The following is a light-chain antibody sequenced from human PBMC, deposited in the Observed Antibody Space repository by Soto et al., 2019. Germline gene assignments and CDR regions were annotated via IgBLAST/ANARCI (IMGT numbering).Light chain of an antibody. V-gene: IGKV3-20*01. Sequence: EIVLTQSPGTLSLSLGERATLSCRASQRVSSNYLAWYQQKPGRAPRLLIYGASSRATGIPDRFSASGSGTDFTLTISRLEPEDFAVYYCQQYGSSPTFGQGTKVEIK. CDR3: QQYGSSPT. CDR1: QRVSSNY. J-gene: IGKJ1*01. CDR2: GAS.